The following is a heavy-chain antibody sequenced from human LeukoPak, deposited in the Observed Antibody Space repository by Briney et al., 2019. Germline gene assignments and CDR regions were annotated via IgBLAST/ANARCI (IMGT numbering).Heavy chain of an antibody. V-gene: IGHV4-34*01. J-gene: IGHJ4*02. CDR1: GGSFSGYY. Sequence: SETLSLTCAVYGGSFSGYYWSWVRQPPGKGLEWIGEIDHSGSSNYNPSLKSRVTLSVDTSKNQFSLKLSSVTAADTAVYYCARGAPGYWGQGTLVTVSS. CDR3: ARGAPGY. CDR2: IDHSGSS.